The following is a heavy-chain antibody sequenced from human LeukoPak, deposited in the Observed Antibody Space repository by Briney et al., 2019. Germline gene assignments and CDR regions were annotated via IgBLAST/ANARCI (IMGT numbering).Heavy chain of an antibody. Sequence: SETLSLTCTVSGGSVSSGSYYWSWIRQHPGKGLEWIGYIYYSGSTYYNPSLKSRVTMSVDTSKNQFSLKLSSVTAADTAVYYCARAPAVIAPNWFDPWGQGTLVTVSS. D-gene: IGHD3-10*01. CDR2: IYYSGST. CDR1: GGSVSSGSYY. J-gene: IGHJ5*02. CDR3: ARAPAVIAPNWFDP. V-gene: IGHV4-31*03.